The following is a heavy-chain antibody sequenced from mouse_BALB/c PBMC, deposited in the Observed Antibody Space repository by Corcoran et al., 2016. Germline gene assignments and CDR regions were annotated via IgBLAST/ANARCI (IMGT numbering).Heavy chain of an antibody. D-gene: IGHD2-1*01. J-gene: IGHJ3*01. Sequence: EVQLLQAVAELVKPGASVKSSCTASGFNIKDTYMQRVRQRPEQGLEWIGRIDPANGNTKYDPKFHGKATITADTSSHTAYLQLSSLTSEDTAVYYCGTPDGNYASWYAYWGQATLVTVSA. CDR3: GTPDGNYASWYAY. V-gene: IGHV14-3*02. CDR2: IDPANGNT. CDR1: GFNIKDTY.